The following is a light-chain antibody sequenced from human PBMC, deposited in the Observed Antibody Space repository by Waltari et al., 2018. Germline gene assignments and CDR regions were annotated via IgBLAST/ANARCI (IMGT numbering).Light chain of an antibody. CDR2: EVI. CDR3: CSYAGRGTDV. J-gene: IGLJ1*01. V-gene: IGLV2-23*02. Sequence: QSALTQPASVSGTPGQSITISCTGNTSDVGNYDLVSWYQQHQGKAPKLLIFEVIKRPSGVVSRSPGSKSCNTASLTISGLQAEDEADYYCCSYAGRGTDVFGSGTKVTV. CDR1: TSDVGNYDL.